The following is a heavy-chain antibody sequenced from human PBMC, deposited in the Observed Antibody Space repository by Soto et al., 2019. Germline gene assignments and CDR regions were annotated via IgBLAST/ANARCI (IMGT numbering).Heavy chain of an antibody. D-gene: IGHD3-22*01. CDR1: GFTFSSYS. V-gene: IGHV3-48*01. Sequence: GSLRLSCAASGFTFSSYSMNWVRQAPGKGLEWVSYISSSSSTIYYADSVKGRFTISRDNAKNSLYLQMNSLRAEDTAVYYCARMTYYARDAFDIWGQGTMVTVSS. CDR3: ARMTYYARDAFDI. J-gene: IGHJ3*02. CDR2: ISSSSSTI.